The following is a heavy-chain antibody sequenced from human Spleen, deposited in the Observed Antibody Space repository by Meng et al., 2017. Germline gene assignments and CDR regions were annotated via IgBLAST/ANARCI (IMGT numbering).Heavy chain of an antibody. CDR3: ARVPGIAVAGSPRGSDY. V-gene: IGHV3-9*01. Sequence: SLKISCAASGFTFDDYAMHWVRQAPGKGLEWVSGISWNSGSIGYADSVKGRFTISRDNAKNSLYLQMNSLRAEDTAVYYCARVPGIAVAGSPRGSDYWGQGTLVTVSS. D-gene: IGHD6-19*01. CDR1: GFTFDDYA. CDR2: ISWNSGSI. J-gene: IGHJ4*02.